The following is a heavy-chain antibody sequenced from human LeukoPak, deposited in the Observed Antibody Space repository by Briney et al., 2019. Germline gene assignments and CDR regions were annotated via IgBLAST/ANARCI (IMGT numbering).Heavy chain of an antibody. CDR3: ARRLYSSSWSSFDY. Sequence: GGSLRLSCAASGFTVSSNYMSWVRQAPGKGLEWVSVVYSGGSTYYADSVKGRFTISRDNSKNTLYLQMNGLRAEDTAVYYCARRLYSSSWSSFDYWGQGTLVTVSS. CDR2: VYSGGST. CDR1: GFTVSSNY. V-gene: IGHV3-53*01. J-gene: IGHJ4*02. D-gene: IGHD6-13*01.